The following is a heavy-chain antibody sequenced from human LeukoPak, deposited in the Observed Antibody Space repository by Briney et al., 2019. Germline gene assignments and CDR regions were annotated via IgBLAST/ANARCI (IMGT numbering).Heavy chain of an antibody. Sequence: GVTLRLSCAASGFSFNSYWMMWISQAPGLGLEWVANIKQDGIEKDYVDSVKGRFTISRDNAKNSLYLQMNSLRAEDTAVYYCANLLRWEPYWGQGTLVTVSS. J-gene: IGHJ4*02. CDR3: ANLLRWEPY. D-gene: IGHD4-23*01. CDR1: GFSFNSYW. V-gene: IGHV3-7*01. CDR2: IKQDGIEK.